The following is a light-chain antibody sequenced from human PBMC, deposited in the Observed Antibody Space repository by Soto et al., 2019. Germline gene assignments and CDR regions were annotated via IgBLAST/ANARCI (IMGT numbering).Light chain of an antibody. CDR1: QSVYNN. CDR3: QQHDSWPRT. V-gene: IGKV3-15*01. J-gene: IGKJ1*01. Sequence: IVMTQSPATLSVSPGETATLSCRASQSVYNNLAWYQQRPGQAPRLLIHGASTRATGVPAKVSGSGSGTEFTLTISSLQSEDFAVYYCQQHDSWPRTFGQGTKVDIK. CDR2: GAS.